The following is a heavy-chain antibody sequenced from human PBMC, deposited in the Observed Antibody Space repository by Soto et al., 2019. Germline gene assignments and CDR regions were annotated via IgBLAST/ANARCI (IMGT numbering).Heavy chain of an antibody. V-gene: IGHV4-31*03. Sequence: SETLSLTCTVSGGSISRGNYYWSWIRQHPGKGLEWIGYIYYSGSTYYNPSLKSRVTISVDTSKSQFSLKLTSVTAADTAVYYCAIYHGISGWYWFVPWCQGTRVSVSS. CDR1: GGSISRGNYY. CDR2: IYYSGST. CDR3: AIYHGISGWYWFVP. J-gene: IGHJ5*02. D-gene: IGHD6-19*01.